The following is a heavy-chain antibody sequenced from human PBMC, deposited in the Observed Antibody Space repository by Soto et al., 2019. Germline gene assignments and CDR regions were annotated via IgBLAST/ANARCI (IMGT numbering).Heavy chain of an antibody. D-gene: IGHD6-13*01. CDR3: ARERPDGSRLDP. CDR2: IYYSVST. V-gene: IGHV4-30-4*01. CDR1: GGSISSGDYY. J-gene: IGHJ5*02. Sequence: QVQLQESGPGLVKPSQTLSLTCTVSGGSISSGDYYWSWIRQPPGKGLEWIWYIYYSVSTYYNPSLKSRVTISVDTSKTPFSLKLSSGTAAATAVYYCARERPDGSRLDPWGQGTLVTVSS.